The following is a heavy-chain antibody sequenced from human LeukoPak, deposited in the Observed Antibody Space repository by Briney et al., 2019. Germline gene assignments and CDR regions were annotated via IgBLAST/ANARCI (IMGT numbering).Heavy chain of an antibody. D-gene: IGHD7-27*01. CDR3: AREGGNWGEGYFDY. CDR2: ISGSSSTI. Sequence: GGSLRLSCAASEFTFSDYYMSWIRQVPGKGLEWVSYISGSSSTIYYANSVKGRFTISRDNAKNLLYLQMNSLRAEDTAVYYCAREGGNWGEGYFDYWGQGTLVTVSS. CDR1: EFTFSDYY. V-gene: IGHV3-11*01. J-gene: IGHJ4*02.